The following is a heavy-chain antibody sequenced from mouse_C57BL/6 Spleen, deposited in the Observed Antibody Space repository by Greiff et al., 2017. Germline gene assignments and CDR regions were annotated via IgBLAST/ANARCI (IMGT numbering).Heavy chain of an antibody. J-gene: IGHJ4*01. CDR2: IDPSDSYT. D-gene: IGHD1-1*01. Sequence: VQLQQPGAELVKPGASVKLSCKASGYTFTSYWMQWVKQRPGQGLEWIGEIDPSDSYTNYTQKFQGKATLTVDTSSSTAYMQLSSLTSEDSAVYYCARRASCGSRAMDYWGQGTSVTVSS. V-gene: IGHV1-50*01. CDR1: GYTFTSYW. CDR3: ARRASCGSRAMDY.